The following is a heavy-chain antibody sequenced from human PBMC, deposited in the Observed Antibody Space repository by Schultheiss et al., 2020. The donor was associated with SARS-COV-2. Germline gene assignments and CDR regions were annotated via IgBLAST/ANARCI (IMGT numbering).Heavy chain of an antibody. J-gene: IGHJ4*02. CDR3: VHSSGWWSFDY. CDR1: GFTVSSNY. D-gene: IGHD6-19*01. CDR2: IGSTGSYL. Sequence: GESLKISCAASGFTVSSNYMSWVRQAPGKGLEWVSSIGSTGSYLKYADSVKGRFTISRDNAKNSVYLQMDSLTADDTAVYYCVHSSGWWSFDYWGQGTLVTVSS. V-gene: IGHV3-21*06.